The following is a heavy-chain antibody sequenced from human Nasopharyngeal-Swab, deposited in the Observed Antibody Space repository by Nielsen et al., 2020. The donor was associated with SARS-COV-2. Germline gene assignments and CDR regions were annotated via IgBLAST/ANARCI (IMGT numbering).Heavy chain of an antibody. CDR2: INPASGSP. J-gene: IGHJ6*02. CDR1: GYSFTRYY. Sequence: ASVKVSCKASGYSFTRYYIHWVRQAPGQGLEWMGIINPASGSPSYAQKFKGRLTMTRDTPTRTVYMELSSLKSEDTAVYYCARDRLEQRLYHYYGMNVWGQGTTVFVSS. D-gene: IGHD1/OR15-1a*01. CDR3: ARDRLEQRLYHYYGMNV. V-gene: IGHV1-46*01.